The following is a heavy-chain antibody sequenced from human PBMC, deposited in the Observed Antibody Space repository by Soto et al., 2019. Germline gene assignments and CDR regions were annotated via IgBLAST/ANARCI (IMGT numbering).Heavy chain of an antibody. V-gene: IGHV3-30*18. CDR2: ISNDGTNQ. Sequence: PGGSLRLSCAASGVSFSNYGMHWVRQAPGKGLEWVAVISNDGTNQYYADSVKGRFTISRHNSNNTLYLQMNSLRTDDTAFYYCAKSLRNYDFWSGPWFAPWGQGTLVTVSS. CDR1: GVSFSNYG. J-gene: IGHJ5*02. CDR3: AKSLRNYDFWSGPWFAP. D-gene: IGHD3-3*01.